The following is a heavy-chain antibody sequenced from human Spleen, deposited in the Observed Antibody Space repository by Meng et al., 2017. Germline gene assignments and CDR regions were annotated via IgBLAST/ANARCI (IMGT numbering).Heavy chain of an antibody. Sequence: QGQLVQSGAEVKNPGASVKVSCKASGYTFTSYGISWVRQAPGQGLEWMGWISAYNGNTNYAQKLQGRVTMTTDTSTSTAYMDLRSLRSDDTAVYYCARGYCSGGSCYGGGWFDPWGQGTLVTVSS. D-gene: IGHD2-15*01. CDR3: ARGYCSGGSCYGGGWFDP. CDR1: GYTFTSYG. J-gene: IGHJ5*02. CDR2: ISAYNGNT. V-gene: IGHV1-18*01.